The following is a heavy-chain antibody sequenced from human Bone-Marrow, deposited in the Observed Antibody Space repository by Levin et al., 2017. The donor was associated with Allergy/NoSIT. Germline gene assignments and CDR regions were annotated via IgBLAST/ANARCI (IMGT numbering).Heavy chain of an antibody. D-gene: IGHD6-19*01. CDR1: GYTFNDYY. Sequence: ASVKVSCKASGYTFNDYYIHWVRQAPGQGLEWVGWINPKNGGTNYAHKYQGRVTMSRGSSISTAYMELRRLKSDNTAVYDSERDPHGAVPGRDYYALDVWGQGTTVTVS. V-gene: IGHV1-2*02. CDR3: ERDPHGAVPGRDYYALDV. J-gene: IGHJ6*02. CDR2: INPKNGGT.